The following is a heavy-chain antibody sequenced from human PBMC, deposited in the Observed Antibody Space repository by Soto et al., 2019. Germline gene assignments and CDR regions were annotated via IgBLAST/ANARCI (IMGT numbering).Heavy chain of an antibody. CDR1: GFTVSSNY. J-gene: IGHJ6*02. V-gene: IGHV3-66*01. Sequence: GGSLRLSCAASGFTVSSNYMSWVRQAPGKGLGWVSVIYSGGSTYYADSVKGRFTISRDNVKNTLYLQMNSVRAEDTGVYYCARGVPGHYATDVCGQGTTVTVSS. CDR3: ARGVPGHYATDV. CDR2: IYSGGST.